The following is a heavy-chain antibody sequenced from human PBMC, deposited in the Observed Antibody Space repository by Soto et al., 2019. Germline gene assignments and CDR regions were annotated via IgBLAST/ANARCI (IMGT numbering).Heavy chain of an antibody. J-gene: IGHJ6*03. V-gene: IGHV3-74*01. CDR3: ARAILNYCSSWFKDTSNYYMDV. D-gene: IGHD6-13*01. CDR2: INSDGSST. Sequence: GGSLRLSCAASGFTFSSYWMHWVRQAPGKGLVWVSRINSDGSSTSYADSVKGRFTISRDNAKNTLYLQMNSLRVEDTAVYYCARAILNYCSSWFKDTSNYYMDVWGKGTTVTVSS. CDR1: GFTFSSYW.